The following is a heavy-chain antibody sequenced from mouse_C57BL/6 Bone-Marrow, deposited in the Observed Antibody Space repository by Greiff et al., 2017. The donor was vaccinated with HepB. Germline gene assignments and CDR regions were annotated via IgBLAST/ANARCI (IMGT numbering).Heavy chain of an antibody. CDR3: TGGVTTGFDY. J-gene: IGHJ2*01. D-gene: IGHD2-2*01. Sequence: VQLQQSGAELVRPGASVKLSCTASGFNIKDDYMHWVKQRPEQGLEWIGWIDPENGDTEYASKFQGKATITADTSSNTAYLQLSSLTSEDTAVYYCTGGVTTGFDYWGQGTTLTVSS. CDR2: IDPENGDT. CDR1: GFNIKDDY. V-gene: IGHV14-4*01.